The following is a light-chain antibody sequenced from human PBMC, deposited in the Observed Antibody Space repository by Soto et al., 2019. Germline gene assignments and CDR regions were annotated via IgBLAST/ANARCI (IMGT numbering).Light chain of an antibody. CDR1: QSVTNY. CDR2: DAS. Sequence: EIVLTQSPATLSLSPGERATLSCRASQSVTNYLAWYQQKAGQAPRLLIYDASNRSTGIPARFSGSGSRTDFALTISRLEPEDFAVYYCQQRSNWPLTFGGGSKVEIK. J-gene: IGKJ4*01. V-gene: IGKV3-11*01. CDR3: QQRSNWPLT.